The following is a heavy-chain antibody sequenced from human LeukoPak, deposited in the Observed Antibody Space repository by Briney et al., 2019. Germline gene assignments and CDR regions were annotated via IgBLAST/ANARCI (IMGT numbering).Heavy chain of an antibody. D-gene: IGHD7-27*01. CDR3: ARETPGAGHFDY. J-gene: IGHJ4*02. CDR1: GGSINYYY. CDR2: IYYSGGT. V-gene: IGHV4-59*01. Sequence: PSETLSLTCTVSGGSINYYYWMWIRQPPGKGLEWIGYIYYSGGTHYNPSLKSRVTMLVDTSENQFSLKLTAVTAADTAVYYCARETPGAGHFDYWGQGSLVTVSS.